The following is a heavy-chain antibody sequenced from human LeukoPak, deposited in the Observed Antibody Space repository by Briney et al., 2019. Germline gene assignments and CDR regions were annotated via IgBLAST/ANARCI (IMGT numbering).Heavy chain of an antibody. CDR1: GFTFSSYA. Sequence: PGGSLRLSCAASGFTFSSYAMSWVRQAPGKGLEWVAILSYDGTSEYYADSVRGRFTISRDNSKNTLYLQMNSLRDEDTSLYYCARDRRDGNNLAYHFDYWGQGTLVTVSS. D-gene: IGHD5-24*01. CDR2: LSYDGTSE. J-gene: IGHJ4*02. V-gene: IGHV3-30*04. CDR3: ARDRRDGNNLAYHFDY.